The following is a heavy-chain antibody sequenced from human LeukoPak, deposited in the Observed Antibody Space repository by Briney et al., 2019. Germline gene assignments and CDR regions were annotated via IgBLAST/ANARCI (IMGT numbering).Heavy chain of an antibody. CDR1: GFTVSSNY. CDR2: IYSGGST. J-gene: IGHJ6*03. Sequence: GGSLRLSCAASGFTVSSNYMSWVRQAPGKGLEWVSVIYSGGSTYYADSVKGRFTISRDNSKNTLYLQMNSLRAEDTAVYYCARHLDYYYYMDVWGKGTTVTISS. CDR3: ARHLDYYYYMDV. V-gene: IGHV3-66*04.